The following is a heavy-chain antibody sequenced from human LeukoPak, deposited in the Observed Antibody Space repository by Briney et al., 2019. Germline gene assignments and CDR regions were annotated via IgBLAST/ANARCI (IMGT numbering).Heavy chain of an antibody. D-gene: IGHD1-26*01. J-gene: IGHJ4*02. V-gene: IGHV3-48*01. Sequence: GGSLRLSCAASAFTFSDYSMNWVRQAPGKGLEWVSYIRGRSSTIYYADSVKGRFTISRDNAKSSMYLQMNSLRAEDTAVYYCARDRLKSGSYYFDYWGQGTLVTVSS. CDR2: IRGRSSTI. CDR1: AFTFSDYS. CDR3: ARDRLKSGSYYFDY.